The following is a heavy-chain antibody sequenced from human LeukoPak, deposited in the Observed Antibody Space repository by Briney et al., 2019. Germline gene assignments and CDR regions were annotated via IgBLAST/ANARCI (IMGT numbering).Heavy chain of an antibody. Sequence: GGSLRLSCAASGFSLRNYSMHWVRQAPGKGLERVSAVSSSTTANYYADSVKRRFTISRDNARNSLYLQMSSLRADDTAVYYCARGSDTGTSRFDYWGQGTLVTVSS. CDR3: ARGSDTGTSRFDY. CDR2: VSSSTTAN. CDR1: GFSLRNYS. V-gene: IGHV3-48*01. D-gene: IGHD7-27*01. J-gene: IGHJ4*02.